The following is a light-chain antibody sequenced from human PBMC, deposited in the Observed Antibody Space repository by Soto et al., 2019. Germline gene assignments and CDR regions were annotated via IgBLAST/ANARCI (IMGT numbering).Light chain of an antibody. V-gene: IGLV2-14*01. J-gene: IGLJ1*01. CDR3: SSYTSSSTL. Sequence: QSALTQPASVSGSPGQSSTISCTGTSSDVGSYNYVSWYQQHPGKAPKLMIYEVSDRPSGISSRFSGSKSGNTASLTISGLQTEDEADYSCSSYTSSSTLFGTGTKLTVL. CDR2: EVS. CDR1: SSDVGSYNY.